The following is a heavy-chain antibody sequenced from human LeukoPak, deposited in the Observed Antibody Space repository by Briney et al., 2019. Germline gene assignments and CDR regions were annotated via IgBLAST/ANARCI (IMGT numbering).Heavy chain of an antibody. CDR2: IYYSGST. V-gene: IGHV4-31*03. Sequence: SETLSLTCTVSGGSISSGGYYWSLIPQHPGKGLEWIGYIYYSGSTYYNPSLKSRVTISVDTSKNQFSLKLSSVTAADTAVYYCARANVRSWFDPWGQGTLVTVSS. CDR1: GGSISSGGYY. J-gene: IGHJ5*02. D-gene: IGHD1-1*01. CDR3: ARANVRSWFDP.